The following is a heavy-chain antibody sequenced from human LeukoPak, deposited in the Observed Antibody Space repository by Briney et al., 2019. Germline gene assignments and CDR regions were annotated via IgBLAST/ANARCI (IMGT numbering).Heavy chain of an antibody. CDR2: IYYSGST. Sequence: SETLSLTCTVSGGSISSSSYYWGWIRQPPGKGLEWIGSIYYSGSTYYNPYLKSRVTISIDTSKNQFSLKLSSVTATDTAVYYCARRAYTSSSIDYWGQGTLVTVSS. CDR1: GGSISSSSYY. J-gene: IGHJ4*02. D-gene: IGHD6-6*01. CDR3: ARRAYTSSSIDY. V-gene: IGHV4-39*01.